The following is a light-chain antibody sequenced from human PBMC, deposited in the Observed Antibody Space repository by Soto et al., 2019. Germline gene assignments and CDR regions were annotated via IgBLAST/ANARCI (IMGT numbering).Light chain of an antibody. CDR3: SSYTTSDTLCV. J-gene: IGLJ1*01. CDR2: EDD. Sequence: QSALTQPASVSGSPGQSITISCSGVSGDVGNYNLVSWYQQYPGKAPALLIYEDDKRPSGVSNRFSGSKSDSTASLTISGLQAEDEADYYCSSYTTSDTLCVFGTGTKLTVL. V-gene: IGLV2-14*02. CDR1: SGDVGNYNL.